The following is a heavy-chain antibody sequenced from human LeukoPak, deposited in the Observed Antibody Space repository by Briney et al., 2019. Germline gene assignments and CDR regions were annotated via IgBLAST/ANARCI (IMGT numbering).Heavy chain of an antibody. Sequence: PGGSLRLSCAASGFTFSSYAMSWVRQAPGKGLEWVSAISGSGGSTYYADSVKGRFTISRDNSKNTLYLQMNSLRAEDTAVYYCAKDRYKISARGSFDYWGQGTLVTVSS. CDR2: ISGSGGST. J-gene: IGHJ4*02. D-gene: IGHD5-24*01. V-gene: IGHV3-23*01. CDR3: AKDRYKISARGSFDY. CDR1: GFTFSSYA.